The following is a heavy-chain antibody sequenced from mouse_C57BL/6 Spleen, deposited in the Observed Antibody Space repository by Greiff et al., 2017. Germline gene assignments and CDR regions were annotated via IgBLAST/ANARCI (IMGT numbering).Heavy chain of an antibody. J-gene: IGHJ2*01. D-gene: IGHD3-2*02. CDR1: GYTFTDYY. CDR2: INPYNGGT. Sequence: EVKVVESGPVLVKPGASVKMSCKASGYTFTDYYMNWVKQSHGKSLEWIGVINPYNGGTSYNQKFKGKATLTVDKSSSTAYMELNSLTSEDSAVYYCARERGDSSGYDYWGQGTTLTVSS. V-gene: IGHV1-19*01. CDR3: ARERGDSSGYDY.